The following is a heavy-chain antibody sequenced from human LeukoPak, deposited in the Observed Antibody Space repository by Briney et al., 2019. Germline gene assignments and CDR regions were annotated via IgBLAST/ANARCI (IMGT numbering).Heavy chain of an antibody. D-gene: IGHD3-3*01. CDR3: ARNTYYDFWSGPLLTYYYYYGMDV. J-gene: IGHJ6*02. CDR2: ISSSSSTI. CDR1: GFAFSSYS. V-gene: IGHV3-48*01. Sequence: GGSPRLSCAASGFAFSSYSMNWVRQAPGKGLEWVSYISSSSSTIYYADSVKGRFTISRDNAKNSLYLQMNSLRAEDTAVYYCARNTYYDFWSGPLLTYYYYYGMDVWGQGTTVTVSS.